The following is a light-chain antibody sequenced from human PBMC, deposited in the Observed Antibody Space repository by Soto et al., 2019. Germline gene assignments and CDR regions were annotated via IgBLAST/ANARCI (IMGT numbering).Light chain of an antibody. J-gene: IGKJ1*01. V-gene: IGKV3-20*01. Sequence: EIVLTQSPGTLSLSPGERATLSCRASQSVSSSYLAWYQQKPGQAPSLLIYGASSRATGIPDRFSGSGSGTDFTHTISRLEPEDFAMYYCQQYGSSSTFGQGTKVEI. CDR1: QSVSSSY. CDR3: QQYGSSST. CDR2: GAS.